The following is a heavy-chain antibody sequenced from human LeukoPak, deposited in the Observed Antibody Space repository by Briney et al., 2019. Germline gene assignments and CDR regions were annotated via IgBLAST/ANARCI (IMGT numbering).Heavy chain of an antibody. CDR2: IYSGGST. CDR1: GFTVSSNY. J-gene: IGHJ4*02. CDR3: ARLTWIRADY. Sequence: GESLKISCAASGFTVSSNYMSWVRQAPGKGLEWVSVIYSGGSTYYADSVKGRFTISRDNSKNTLYLQMNSLRAEDTAVYYCARLTWIRADYWGQGTLVTVSS. V-gene: IGHV3-66*02. D-gene: IGHD5-18*01.